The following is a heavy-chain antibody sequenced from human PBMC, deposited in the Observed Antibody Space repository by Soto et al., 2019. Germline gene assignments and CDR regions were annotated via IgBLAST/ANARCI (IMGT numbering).Heavy chain of an antibody. Sequence: SETLCLTCTVSGDSISSNNNYWSWIRQPPGEGLEWIGFISYSGTTSYSPSLKSRVAISLDTSKNQFSLSLSSVTAADTAVYYCARGRGYSYGLDPWGQGTLVTSPQ. D-gene: IGHD5-18*01. V-gene: IGHV4-30-4*01. CDR2: ISYSGTT. CDR1: GDSISSNNNY. J-gene: IGHJ5*02. CDR3: ARGRGYSYGLDP.